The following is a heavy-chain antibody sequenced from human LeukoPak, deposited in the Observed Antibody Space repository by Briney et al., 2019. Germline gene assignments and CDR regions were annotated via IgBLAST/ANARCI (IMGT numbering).Heavy chain of an antibody. CDR2: ISYDGSNK. Sequence: GGSLRLSCAASGFTFSSYAMHWVRQAPGKGLEWVAVISYDGSNKYYADSVKGRLTISRDNSKNTLYLQMNSLRAEDTAVYYCAKCSGGYYYYMDVWGKGTTVTISS. CDR3: AKCSGGYYYYMDV. CDR1: GFTFSSYA. J-gene: IGHJ6*03. D-gene: IGHD3-16*01. V-gene: IGHV3-30*18.